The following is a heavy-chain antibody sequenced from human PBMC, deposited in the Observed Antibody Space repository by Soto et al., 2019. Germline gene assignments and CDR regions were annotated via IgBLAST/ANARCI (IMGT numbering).Heavy chain of an antibody. CDR2: ISAYNGNT. J-gene: IGHJ3*02. CDR3: ARFEYRSTDPLGYAFDI. CDR1: GYSFRSHG. Sequence: QVQLVQSGAEVKKPGASVKVYCKASGYSFRSHGISWMRQAPGQGLEWMGWISAYNGNTNYAQKLQGRVTMTTDTSTNTAYMELRSLRSDDTAMYYCARFEYRSTDPLGYAFDIWGQGTMVTVSS. V-gene: IGHV1-18*01. D-gene: IGHD6-6*01.